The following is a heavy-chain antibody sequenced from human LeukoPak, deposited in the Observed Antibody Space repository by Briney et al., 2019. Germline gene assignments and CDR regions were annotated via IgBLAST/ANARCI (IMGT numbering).Heavy chain of an antibody. CDR3: ARVRQTGAESDS. V-gene: IGHV1-2*02. J-gene: IGHJ4*02. D-gene: IGHD2-8*02. Sequence: GASVKVSCKASGYTFTGYYMYWVRQAPGQGLEWMGWISPNGGGTSYAQKFQDRVTMTRDTSINTAYMELTRLTSDDTAVYYCARVRQTGAESDSWGQGTLVTVSS. CDR2: ISPNGGGT. CDR1: GYTFTGYY.